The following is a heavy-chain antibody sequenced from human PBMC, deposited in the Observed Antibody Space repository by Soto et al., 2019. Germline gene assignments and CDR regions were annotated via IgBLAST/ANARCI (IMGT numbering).Heavy chain of an antibody. CDR3: ARHGPSDRGSGRYHDWFDP. V-gene: IGHV5-51*01. CDR2: IYPGDSDT. CDR1: GYSFTSYL. D-gene: IGHD6-19*01. Sequence: GESLKISFKGSGYSFTSYLICWVRQMPVKGLEWMGIIYPGDSDTRYSPSFQGQVTISADKSISTAYLQWSSLKASDTAMYYCARHGPSDRGSGRYHDWFDPFGQGTLVTVSS. J-gene: IGHJ5*02.